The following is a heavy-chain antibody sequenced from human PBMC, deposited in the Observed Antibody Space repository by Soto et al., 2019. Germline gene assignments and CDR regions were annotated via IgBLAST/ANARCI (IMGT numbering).Heavy chain of an antibody. CDR2: IYHSGST. CDR3: ARDQGGIGYDILTGYRDYYGMDV. D-gene: IGHD3-9*01. CDR1: GGSISSGGYS. Sequence: SETLSLTCAVSGGSISSGGYSWSWIRQPPGKGLEWIGYIYHSGSTYYNPSLKSRVTISVDRSKNQFSLKLSSVTAADTAVYYCARDQGGIGYDILTGYRDYYGMDVWGQGTTVTVSS. J-gene: IGHJ6*02. V-gene: IGHV4-30-2*01.